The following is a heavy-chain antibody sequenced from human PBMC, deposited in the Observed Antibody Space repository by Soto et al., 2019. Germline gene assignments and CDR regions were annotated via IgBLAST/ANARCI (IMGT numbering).Heavy chain of an antibody. J-gene: IGHJ4*02. CDR2: ISDSGGST. D-gene: IGHD3-9*01. CDR3: ARDKDWAFDY. V-gene: IGHV3-23*01. Sequence: PVGSLRLSCAASGFTFSSYVMRWVRQAPGKGLEWVSGISDSGGSTYYADSVKGRFTVSRDNAQNSLFLVMNSLRADDTAAYYCARDKDWAFDYWGQGTLVTVSS. CDR1: GFTFSSYV.